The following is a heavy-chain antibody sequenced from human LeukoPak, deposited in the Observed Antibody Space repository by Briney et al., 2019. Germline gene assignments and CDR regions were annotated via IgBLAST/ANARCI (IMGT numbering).Heavy chain of an antibody. J-gene: IGHJ6*03. CDR1: GYTFTRYY. V-gene: IGHV1-46*01. D-gene: IGHD5-12*01. Sequence: ASVKVPCKASGYTFTRYYMHWVRQAPGQGLEWMGIINPSGGSTNYAQKFQGRVTMTRDTSTSTVYMGLSSLRSEDTAVYYCARDPDLVAHSYYYMDFWGQGTTVTVSS. CDR3: ARDPDLVAHSYYYMDF. CDR2: INPSGGST.